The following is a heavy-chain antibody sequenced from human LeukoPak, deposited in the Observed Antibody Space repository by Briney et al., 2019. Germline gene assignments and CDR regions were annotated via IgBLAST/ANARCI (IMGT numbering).Heavy chain of an antibody. CDR3: ARDASLPRGYSGYDPSYFDY. D-gene: IGHD5-12*01. CDR2: IIPIFGTA. CDR1: GGTFNSYA. V-gene: IGHV1-69*13. Sequence: SVKVSCKASGGTFNSYAISWVRQAPGQGLEWMGGIIPIFGTANYAQKFQGRVTITADESTSTAYMELSSLRSEDTAVYYCARDASLPRGYSGYDPSYFDYWGQGTLVTVSS. J-gene: IGHJ4*02.